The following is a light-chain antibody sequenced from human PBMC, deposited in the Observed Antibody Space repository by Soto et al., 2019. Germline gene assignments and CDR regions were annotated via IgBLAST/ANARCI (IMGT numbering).Light chain of an antibody. CDR2: GAS. J-gene: IGKJ2*01. CDR1: QSVNSSY. V-gene: IGKV3-20*01. Sequence: EIVLTQSPGTLSLSPGERATLSCRASQSVNSSYLAWYRQKPGQAPSLIFYGASSRATSIPDRFSVSWSGTNFTLTSSILEHEDFAVYYWQQFGSSLFTFGQGTQLEIK. CDR3: QQFGSSLFT.